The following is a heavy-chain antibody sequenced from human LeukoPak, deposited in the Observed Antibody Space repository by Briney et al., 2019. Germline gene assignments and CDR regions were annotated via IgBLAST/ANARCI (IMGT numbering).Heavy chain of an antibody. D-gene: IGHD2-15*01. CDR3: ARALKGGSRNPNMDV. CDR1: GGSISSYC. V-gene: IGHV4-59*01. J-gene: IGHJ6*02. CDR2: IYYSGST. Sequence: PSETLSLTCTVSGGSISSYCWSWIRQPPGKGLEWIGYIYYSGSTNYNPSLKSRVTMSVDTSKNQFSLKLSSVTAADTAVYYCARALKGGSRNPNMDVWGQGTTVTVSS.